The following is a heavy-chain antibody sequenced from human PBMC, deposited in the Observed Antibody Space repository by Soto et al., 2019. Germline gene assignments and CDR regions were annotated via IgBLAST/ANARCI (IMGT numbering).Heavy chain of an antibody. CDR2: MNPNSGNT. V-gene: IGHV1-8*01. CDR3: ARSDYYDFWSGRYYYYYYMDV. Sequence: GASVKVSCKASVYTFTSYDINWVRQATGQGLEWMGWMNPNSGNTGYAQKFQGRVTMTRNTSISTAYMELSSLRSEDTAVYYCARSDYYDFWSGRYYYYYYMDVWGKGTTVTVSS. D-gene: IGHD3-3*01. CDR1: VYTFTSYD. J-gene: IGHJ6*03.